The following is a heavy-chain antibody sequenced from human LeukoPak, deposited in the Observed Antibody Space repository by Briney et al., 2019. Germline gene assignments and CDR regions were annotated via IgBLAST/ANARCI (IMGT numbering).Heavy chain of an antibody. Sequence: ASVKVSCKASGYTFTGYYMHWVRQAPGQRLEWMGWINAGNGNTKYSQEFQGRVTITRDTSASTAYMELSSPRSEDMAVYYCARGYCSGGSCYSENDAFDIWGQGTMVTVSS. CDR1: GYTFTGYY. J-gene: IGHJ3*02. CDR3: ARGYCSGGSCYSENDAFDI. D-gene: IGHD2-15*01. V-gene: IGHV1-3*03. CDR2: INAGNGNT.